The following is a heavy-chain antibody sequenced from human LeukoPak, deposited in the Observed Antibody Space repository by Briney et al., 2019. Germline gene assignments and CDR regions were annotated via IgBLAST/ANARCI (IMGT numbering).Heavy chain of an antibody. CDR3: AREPDSSSWYGPY. V-gene: IGHV3-30*04. J-gene: IGHJ4*02. CDR2: ISYDGSNK. CDR1: GFTFSSYA. D-gene: IGHD6-13*01. Sequence: PGGSLRLSGAASGFTFSSYAMHWVRQAPGKGLEWVAVISYDGSNKYYADSVKGRFTISRDNSKNTLYLQMNSLRAEDTAVYYCAREPDSSSWYGPYWGQGTLVTVSS.